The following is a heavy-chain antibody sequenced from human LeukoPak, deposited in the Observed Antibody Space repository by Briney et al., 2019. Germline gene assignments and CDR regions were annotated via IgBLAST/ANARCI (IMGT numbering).Heavy chain of an antibody. V-gene: IGHV4-34*01. CDR1: GGSFSGYY. CDR2: INHSGST. J-gene: IGHJ6*02. D-gene: IGHD3-10*01. CDR3: ARGPLVVKYYYGSGSYLHYGMDV. Sequence: SETLSLTCAVYGGSFSGYYWSWIRQPPGKGLEWIGEINHSGSTNYNPSLKSRVTISVDTSKNQFSLKLSSVTAADTAVYYCARGPLVVKYYYGSGSYLHYGMDVWGQGTTVTVSS.